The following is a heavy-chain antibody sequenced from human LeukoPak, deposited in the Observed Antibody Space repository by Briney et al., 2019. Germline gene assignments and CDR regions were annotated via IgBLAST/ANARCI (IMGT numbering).Heavy chain of an antibody. CDR1: AGSVNSGSYY. J-gene: IGHJ4*02. D-gene: IGHD3-22*01. CDR2: IHHSGNT. CDR3: ARHEGSYYDKSGYTFDY. Sequence: SETLSLTCTVSAGSVNSGSYYWGWIRQPPGKGLKWIGSIHHSGNTYYNASLKSRVTISVDTSKNQFFLKLSSVTAADGAVYYCARHEGSYYDKSGYTFDYWGQGTLVTVSS. V-gene: IGHV4-39*01.